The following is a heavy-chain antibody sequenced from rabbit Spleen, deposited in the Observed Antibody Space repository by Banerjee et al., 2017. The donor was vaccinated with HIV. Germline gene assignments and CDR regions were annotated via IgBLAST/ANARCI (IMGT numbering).Heavy chain of an antibody. CDR1: GFSFSNNYY. CDR3: ARDADYSSGHSFDP. V-gene: IGHV1S45*01. J-gene: IGHJ2*01. CDR2: IYTGDGTST. D-gene: IGHD4-1*01. Sequence: QEQLVESGGGLVQPGGSLTLSCTASGFSFSNNYYMCWVRQAPGKGLEWIGCIYTGDGTSTAYASWAKGRFTFSKTSTTVDLKMTSPTTEDTATYFCARDADYSSGHSFDPWGPGTLVTVS.